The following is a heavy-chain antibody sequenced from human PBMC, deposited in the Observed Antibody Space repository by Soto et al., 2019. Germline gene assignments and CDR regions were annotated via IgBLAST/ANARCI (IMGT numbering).Heavy chain of an antibody. D-gene: IGHD3-3*01. CDR3: ARDLGTDDFWSSYYTYYYMDV. Sequence: EVQLLESGGGLVQPGGSLRLSCAASGFTFSSYALNWVRQAPGKGLEWVSVISGSGDNTYYADSVKGRFTISRDNSENTLYLQMNSLRAEYTAVYYCARDLGTDDFWSSYYTYYYMDVLGKGTTVTVSS. V-gene: IGHV3-23*01. CDR1: GFTFSSYA. J-gene: IGHJ6*03. CDR2: ISGSGDNT.